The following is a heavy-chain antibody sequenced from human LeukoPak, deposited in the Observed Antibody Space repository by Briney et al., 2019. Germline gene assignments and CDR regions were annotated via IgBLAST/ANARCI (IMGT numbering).Heavy chain of an antibody. Sequence: GGSLALSCAASGFSFSTHSMNWVRQAPGKGLEWISFINLDGTDIHYGESVKGRFTISRDNAKNSLYLQMHTLRAEDTAVYYCAGDGVGVLPGDAFDIWSQGTMVTVSS. J-gene: IGHJ3*02. CDR3: AGDGVGVLPGDAFDI. D-gene: IGHD1-26*01. V-gene: IGHV3-21*05. CDR2: INLDGTDI. CDR1: GFSFSTHS.